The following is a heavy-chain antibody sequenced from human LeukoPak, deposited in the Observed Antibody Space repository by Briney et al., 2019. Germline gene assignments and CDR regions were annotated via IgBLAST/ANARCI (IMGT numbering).Heavy chain of an antibody. J-gene: IGHJ5*02. Sequence: GGSLRLSCAASGFTVSSNYMTWVRQAPGKGLEWVSVIYAGGATYYAESVKGRFTISRDKPNNTQYLQMNNLRPDDTALYYCARVNVLYVSPNWFDPWGQGTLVTVSS. V-gene: IGHV3-66*01. D-gene: IGHD2-15*01. CDR2: IYAGGAT. CDR3: ARVNVLYVSPNWFDP. CDR1: GFTVSSNY.